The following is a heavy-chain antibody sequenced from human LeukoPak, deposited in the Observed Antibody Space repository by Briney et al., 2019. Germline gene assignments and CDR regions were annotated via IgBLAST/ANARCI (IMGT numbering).Heavy chain of an antibody. J-gene: IGHJ6*03. Sequence: ASVKVSCKASGYTFTGYYMHWVRQAPGQGLEWMGWINPNSGGTNYAQKFQGRVTMARDTSISTAYMELSRLRSDDTAVYYCARGVAGVYFYYYMDVWGKGTTVTVSS. CDR3: ARGVAGVYFYYYMDV. CDR2: INPNSGGT. D-gene: IGHD1-14*01. V-gene: IGHV1-2*02. CDR1: GYTFTGYY.